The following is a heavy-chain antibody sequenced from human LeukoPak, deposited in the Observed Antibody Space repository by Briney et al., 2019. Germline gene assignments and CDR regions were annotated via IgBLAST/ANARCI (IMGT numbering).Heavy chain of an antibody. D-gene: IGHD6-19*01. V-gene: IGHV4-59*01. CDR1: GGSISSYY. J-gene: IGHJ4*02. CDR2: IYSSGST. Sequence: PSETLSLTSTVSGGSISSYYWNWIRQPPGKGLEWIACIYSSGSTNYNPSLKSRVTISIDTSKTQFSLKLTSVTAADTAVYYCARMPYSNVWYDFDYWGQGTLVTVSS. CDR3: ARMPYSNVWYDFDY.